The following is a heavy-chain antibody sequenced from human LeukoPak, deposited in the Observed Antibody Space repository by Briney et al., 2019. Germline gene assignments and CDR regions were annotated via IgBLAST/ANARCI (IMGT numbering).Heavy chain of an antibody. CDR3: AKTHSGYDWVDY. CDR2: ISYDGSNK. CDR1: GFTFSSYG. Sequence: GGSLRLSCAASGFTFSSYGMHWVRQAPGKGLEWVAVISYDGSNKYYADSVKGRFTISRDNSKNTLYLQMNSLRAEDTAVYYCAKTHSGYDWVDYWGQGTLVTVSS. V-gene: IGHV3-30*18. J-gene: IGHJ4*02. D-gene: IGHD5-12*01.